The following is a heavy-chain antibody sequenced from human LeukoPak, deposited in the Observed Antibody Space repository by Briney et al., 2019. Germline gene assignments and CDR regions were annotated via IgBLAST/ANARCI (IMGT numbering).Heavy chain of an antibody. CDR1: GFTFNNYA. V-gene: IGHV3-23*01. J-gene: IGHJ4*02. CDR2: ISGNAART. CDR3: ARTYGDYAHLDF. Sequence: GGSLRLSCTASGFTFNNYAMTWVRQAPGKGLEWVSAISGNAARTYYTDSVKGRFTISRDNSKNTPYLQMNSLRAEATAIYYCARTYGDYAHLDFWGQGTLVTVSS. D-gene: IGHD4-17*01.